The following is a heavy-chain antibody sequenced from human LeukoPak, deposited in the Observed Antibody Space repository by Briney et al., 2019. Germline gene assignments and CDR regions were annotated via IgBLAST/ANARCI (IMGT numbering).Heavy chain of an antibody. J-gene: IGHJ4*02. V-gene: IGHV3-21*01. CDR3: ARAKMATIIEAGY. D-gene: IGHD5-24*01. CDR1: GFTFSSYS. CDR2: FSSSSSYI. Sequence: PGGSLRLSCAASGFTFSSYSMNWVRQAPGKGLEWVSSFSSSSSYIYYADSVKGRFTISRDNAKNSLYLQMNSLRAEDTAVYYCARAKMATIIEAGYWGQGTLVTVSS.